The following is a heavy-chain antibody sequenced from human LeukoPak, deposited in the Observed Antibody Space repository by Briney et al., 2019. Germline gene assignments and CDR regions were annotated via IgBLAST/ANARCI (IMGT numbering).Heavy chain of an antibody. D-gene: IGHD2-2*02. Sequence: SETLSLTCAVYGGSISGYYWSWIRQPPGKGLEWIGEINHSGSTNYNPSLKSRVTISVDTSKNQFSLKLSSVTAADTAVYYCTGKLGYCSSTSCYTWGRNWFDPWGQGTLVTVSS. CDR2: INHSGST. CDR1: GGSISGYY. V-gene: IGHV4-34*01. J-gene: IGHJ5*02. CDR3: TGKLGYCSSTSCYTWGRNWFDP.